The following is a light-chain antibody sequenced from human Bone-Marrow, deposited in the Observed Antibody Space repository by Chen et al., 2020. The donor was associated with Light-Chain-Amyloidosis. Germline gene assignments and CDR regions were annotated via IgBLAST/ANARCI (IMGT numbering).Light chain of an antibody. V-gene: IGKV3D-15*01. J-gene: IGKJ1*01. CDR3: QQYNNWPHT. Sequence: EIVMTQSPATLSVPPGERATLSCRASQSVSSNLAWYQQKPGQAPRLLIYGASISATGIPARFSGSGSGTEFTLTISSLQSEDFAVYYCQQYNNWPHTLGQGTKVEIK. CDR1: QSVSSN. CDR2: GAS.